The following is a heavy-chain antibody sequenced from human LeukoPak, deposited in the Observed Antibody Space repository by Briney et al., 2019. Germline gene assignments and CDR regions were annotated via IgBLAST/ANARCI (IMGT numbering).Heavy chain of an antibody. CDR3: ARDQKGDIVARDYFDY. Sequence: GGSLRLSCAASGFTFSSYEMNWVRQAPGKGLEWVSYISSSGSTIYYADSVKGRFTISRDNAKNSLYLQMNSLRAEDTAVYYCARDQKGDIVARDYFDYWGQGTLVTVSS. J-gene: IGHJ4*02. V-gene: IGHV3-48*03. CDR2: ISSSGSTI. CDR1: GFTFSSYE. D-gene: IGHD5-12*01.